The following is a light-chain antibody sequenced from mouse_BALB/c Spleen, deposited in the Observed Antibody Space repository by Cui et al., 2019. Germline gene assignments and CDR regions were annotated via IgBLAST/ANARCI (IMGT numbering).Light chain of an antibody. CDR1: QDINSY. CDR3: LQYDEFPPT. V-gene: IGKV14-111*01. CDR2: RAN. Sequence: DIKMTQSPSSIYASLGARVTITCKASQDINSYLSWFQQKPGKSPKTLIYRANRLVDGVPSRFSGSGSGQDYSLTISSLEYEDMGIYYCLQYDEFPPTFGGGTKLEIK. J-gene: IGKJ2*01.